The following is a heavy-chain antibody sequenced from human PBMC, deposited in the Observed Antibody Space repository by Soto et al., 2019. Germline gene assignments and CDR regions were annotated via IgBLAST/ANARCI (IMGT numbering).Heavy chain of an antibody. Sequence: QVQLQESGPGLVKPSETLSLTCTVSGGSISTYYWNWIRQPPGKGLEWIGYIYYSGSINYNPSLKSRXXLXVXXSKNQFSLKLSSVTAADTAVYYCARRTWYGGALNYWGQGTLVTVSS. CDR3: ARRTWYGGALNY. CDR2: IYYSGSI. D-gene: IGHD4-17*01. J-gene: IGHJ4*02. V-gene: IGHV4-59*08. CDR1: GGSISTYY.